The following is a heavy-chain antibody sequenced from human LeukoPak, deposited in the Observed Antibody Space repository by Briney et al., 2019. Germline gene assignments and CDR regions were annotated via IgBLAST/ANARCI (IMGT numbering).Heavy chain of an antibody. CDR2: LYSGGNT. Sequence: GGSLRLSCAASGFIVSSNYMSWVRQAAGKGLEWVSILYSGGNTYYADSVKGRFIISRDNSNNTLYLQMNSLRTEDTAVYYCARVGITLFGVVILWGQGTLVTVSS. D-gene: IGHD3-3*01. J-gene: IGHJ4*02. CDR3: ARVGITLFGVVIL. V-gene: IGHV3-53*01. CDR1: GFIVSSNY.